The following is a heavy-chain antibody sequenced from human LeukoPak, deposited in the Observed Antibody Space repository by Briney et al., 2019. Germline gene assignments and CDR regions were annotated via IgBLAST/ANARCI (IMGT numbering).Heavy chain of an antibody. CDR2: INPNSGGT. J-gene: IGHJ6*03. D-gene: IGHD3-22*01. Sequence: EASVKVSCKASGYTFTGYYMHWVRQAPGQGLEWMGWINPNSGGTNYAQGFQGRVTMTRDTSISTAYMELSRLRSDDTAVYYCARGRHYYDSSGYYSPSAFSRRPYCYYYYMDVWGKGTTVTVSS. CDR1: GYTFTGYY. CDR3: ARGRHYYDSSGYYSPSAFSRRPYCYYYYMDV. V-gene: IGHV1-2*02.